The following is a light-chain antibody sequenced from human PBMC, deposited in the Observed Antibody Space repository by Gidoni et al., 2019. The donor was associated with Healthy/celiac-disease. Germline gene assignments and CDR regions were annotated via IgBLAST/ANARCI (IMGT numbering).Light chain of an antibody. V-gene: IGKV1-NL1*01. Sequence: DIQMTQSPSSLSASVGDRVTITCRASQGISNSLAWYQQKPGKAPKLLLYAASRLESGVPSRFSGSGSGTEYTLTISSLQPEDFATYYGQQYYSTPWTFGQGTKVEIK. CDR3: QQYYSTPWT. J-gene: IGKJ1*01. CDR1: QGISNS. CDR2: AAS.